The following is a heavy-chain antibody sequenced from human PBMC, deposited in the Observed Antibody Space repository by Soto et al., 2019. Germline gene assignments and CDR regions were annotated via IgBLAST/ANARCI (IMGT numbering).Heavy chain of an antibody. V-gene: IGHV4-31*03. D-gene: IGHD1-7*01. CDR3: ARDRELELSNYFDY. Sequence: QVQLQESGPGLVKPSQTLSLTCTVSGGSISSGGYYWSWIRQHPGKGLEWIRYIYYSGSTYYNPSLKSRVTISVDTSKNQFSLKLSSVTAADTAVYYCARDRELELSNYFDYWGQGTLVTVSS. CDR1: GGSISSGGYY. CDR2: IYYSGST. J-gene: IGHJ4*02.